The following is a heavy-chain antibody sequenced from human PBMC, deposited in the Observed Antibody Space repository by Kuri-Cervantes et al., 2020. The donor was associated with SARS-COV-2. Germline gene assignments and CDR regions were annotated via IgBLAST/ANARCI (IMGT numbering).Heavy chain of an antibody. Sequence: GGSLRLSCAASGFPFNDYYFTWIRQAPGKGLEWVSSIRPSGGSKFYADSVKGRFTISRDNAKNSLYLQMNSLRAEDTAVYYCARIERGITIFGVVSQHLDYWGQGTLVT. D-gene: IGHD3-3*01. CDR1: GFPFNDYY. J-gene: IGHJ4*02. CDR3: ARIERGITIFGVVSQHLDY. V-gene: IGHV3-11*04. CDR2: IRPSGGSK.